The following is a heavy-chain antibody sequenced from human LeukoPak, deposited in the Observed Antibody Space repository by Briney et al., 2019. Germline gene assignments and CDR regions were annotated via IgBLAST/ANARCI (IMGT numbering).Heavy chain of an antibody. Sequence: SETLSLTCTVSGDSISNYYWSWIRQPAGKGLEWIGRIYTSGSTNYNPSLKSRVTMSVDTSKNQFSLKLSSVTAADTAVYYCASHIAAAAQRGYFDYWGQGTLVTVSS. D-gene: IGHD6-13*01. CDR1: GDSISNYY. CDR3: ASHIAAAAQRGYFDY. J-gene: IGHJ4*02. V-gene: IGHV4-4*07. CDR2: IYTSGST.